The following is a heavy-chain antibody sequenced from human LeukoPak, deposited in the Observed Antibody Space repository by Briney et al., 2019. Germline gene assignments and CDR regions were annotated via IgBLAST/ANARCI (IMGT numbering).Heavy chain of an antibody. J-gene: IGHJ5*02. CDR3: ARHAFIRGGYSYGYPWFDP. Sequence: SETLSLTCTVSGGSISSSSYYWGWIRQPPGKGLEWIGSIYYSGSTYYNPSLKSRVTISVDTSKNQFSLKLSSVTAADTAVYYCARHAFIRGGYSYGYPWFDPWGQGTLVTVSS. CDR1: GGSISSSSYY. CDR2: IYYSGST. D-gene: IGHD5-18*01. V-gene: IGHV4-39*01.